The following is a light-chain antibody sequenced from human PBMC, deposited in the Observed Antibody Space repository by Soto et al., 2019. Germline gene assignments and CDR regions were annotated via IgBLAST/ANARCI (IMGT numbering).Light chain of an antibody. Sequence: EIVFAPSPGTPSLSPGERATLSCRASQSVSSKYLAWYQQKPGQAPRVLIYGTSIRASGVPERFSGGGSGTDFTLTITRLEPEDFAVYYCQQYGSSLFTFGPGTKVDI. J-gene: IGKJ3*01. V-gene: IGKV3-20*01. CDR1: QSVSSKY. CDR2: GTS. CDR3: QQYGSSLFT.